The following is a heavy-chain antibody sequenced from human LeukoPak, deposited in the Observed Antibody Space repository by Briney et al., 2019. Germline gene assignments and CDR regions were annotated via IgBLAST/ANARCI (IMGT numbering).Heavy chain of an antibody. Sequence: AGGSLRLSCAASGFTFSSYAMSWVRQAPGKGLEWVSAISGSGGSTDYADSVKGRFTIPRDNSKNTLYLQMNSLRAEDTAVYYCARPGYSGYLYYFDYWGQGTLVTVSS. CDR2: ISGSGGST. CDR3: ARPGYSGYLYYFDY. CDR1: GFTFSSYA. D-gene: IGHD5-12*01. J-gene: IGHJ4*02. V-gene: IGHV3-23*01.